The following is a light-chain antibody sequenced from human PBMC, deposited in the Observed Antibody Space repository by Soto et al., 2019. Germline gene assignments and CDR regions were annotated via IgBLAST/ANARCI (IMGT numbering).Light chain of an antibody. CDR2: AAS. V-gene: IGKV1-39*01. J-gene: IGKJ4*01. CDR1: DSIDRY. Sequence: DIQMTQSPSSLSAFVGDTVTISCRATDSIDRYLNWYQQKPGQAPRVLITAASTLESGVPSRFSGSGSGTEFTLTISSLQSEDFAVYYCQQFNIWPHMLSFGGGTKLEMK. CDR3: QQFNIWPHMLS.